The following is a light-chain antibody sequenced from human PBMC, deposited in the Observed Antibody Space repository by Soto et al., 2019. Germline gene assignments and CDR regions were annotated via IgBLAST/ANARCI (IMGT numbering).Light chain of an antibody. CDR2: DAS. J-gene: IGKJ1*01. CDR3: QQYNNWPRT. CDR1: QSVSSSS. Sequence: EIVLTQSPGTLSLSPGERATLSCRASQSVSSSSLAWYQQKRGQAPRLLIHDASSRATGIPDRFSGSGSGTGFTLTISRLEPEDFAVYYCQQYNNWPRTFGQGTKVDIK. V-gene: IGKV3-20*01.